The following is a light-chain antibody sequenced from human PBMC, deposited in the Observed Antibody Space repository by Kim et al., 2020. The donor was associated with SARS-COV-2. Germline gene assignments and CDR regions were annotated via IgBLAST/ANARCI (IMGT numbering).Light chain of an antibody. J-gene: IGLJ3*02. V-gene: IGLV1-44*01. Sequence: ELTQPPSASGTPGQRVTISCSGSTSNIGSNSVNWYQQFPGTAPKVLIYSNDQRPSGVPDRFSGSKSGTSASLAISGLQSEDEADYYCGAWDDSLNGWVFGGGTKLTVL. CDR1: TSNIGSNS. CDR2: SND. CDR3: GAWDDSLNGWV.